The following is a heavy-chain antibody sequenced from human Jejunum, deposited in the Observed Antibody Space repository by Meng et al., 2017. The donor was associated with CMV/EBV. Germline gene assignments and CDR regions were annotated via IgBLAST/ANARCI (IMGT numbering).Heavy chain of an antibody. V-gene: IGHV1-8*02. Sequence: KASCYGFTTYVINWVRQAPGQGLEWMGWMSPNSDNTGYAQRFQGRVTFTRNSSITTAYMELSSLTYEDTAVYYCARLSSYSSAYGYWGQGTLVTVSS. CDR2: MSPNSDNT. J-gene: IGHJ4*02. CDR1: CYGFTTYV. CDR3: ARLSSYSSAYGY. D-gene: IGHD5-18*01.